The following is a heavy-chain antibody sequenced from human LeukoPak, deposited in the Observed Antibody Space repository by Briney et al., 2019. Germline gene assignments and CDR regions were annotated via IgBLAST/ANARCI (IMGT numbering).Heavy chain of an antibody. V-gene: IGHV3-23*01. CDR1: GFTFSSYA. CDR2: ISSSGGTT. CDR3: AKVKDYYYYYGMDV. J-gene: IGHJ6*02. Sequence: GGSLRLSCAASGFTFSSYAMGWVHQAPGKGLEWVSLISSSGGTTYYADSVKGRFTISRDNSKNTLYLQMNSLRAEDTAVYYCAKVKDYYYYYGMDVWGQGTTVTVSS.